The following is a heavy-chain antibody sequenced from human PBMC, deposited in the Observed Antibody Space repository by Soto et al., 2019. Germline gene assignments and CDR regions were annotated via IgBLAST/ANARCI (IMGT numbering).Heavy chain of an antibody. CDR3: AREGQLGY. Sequence: QVQLVQSGAEVKKPGASVKVSCQASGYTCSNYGFSWVRQAPGQALEWMGWISGYNGNTNYAERLQSRVTMTTDTSTSTAYMELKSLRYDDPAVYYCAREGQLGYWGQGTPVTVSS. D-gene: IGHD6-6*01. CDR1: GYTCSNYG. J-gene: IGHJ4*02. CDR2: ISGYNGNT. V-gene: IGHV1-18*01.